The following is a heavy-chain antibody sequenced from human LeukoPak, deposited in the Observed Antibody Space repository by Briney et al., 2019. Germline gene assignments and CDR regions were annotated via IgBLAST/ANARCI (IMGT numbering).Heavy chain of an antibody. CDR1: GGSISSGGYY. CDR3: ARAALSLVWFDP. D-gene: IGHD2/OR15-2a*01. Sequence: SQTLSLTCTVSGGSISSGGYYWSWIRQHPGKGLEWIGHIYYSGSTYYNPSLKSRVTISVDTSKNQFSLKLSSVTAADTAVYYCARAALSLVWFDPWGQGTLVTVSS. J-gene: IGHJ5*02. CDR2: IYYSGST. V-gene: IGHV4-31*03.